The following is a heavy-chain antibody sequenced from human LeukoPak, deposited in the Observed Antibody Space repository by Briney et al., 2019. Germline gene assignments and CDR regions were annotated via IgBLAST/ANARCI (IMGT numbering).Heavy chain of an antibody. CDR2: IRSKANSYAT. V-gene: IGHV3-73*01. Sequence: PGGSLRLSCAASGFTFSGSAMHWVRQASGKGLEWVGRIRSKANSYATAYAASVKGRFTISRDDSKNTVYLQMNSLKTEDTAVYYCTRLFGVDYWGQGTLVTVSS. J-gene: IGHJ4*02. D-gene: IGHD3-10*02. CDR3: TRLFGVDY. CDR1: GFTFSGSA.